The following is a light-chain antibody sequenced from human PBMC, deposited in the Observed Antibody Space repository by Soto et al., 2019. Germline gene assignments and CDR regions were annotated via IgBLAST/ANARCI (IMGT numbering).Light chain of an antibody. J-gene: IGKJ1*01. V-gene: IGKV3D-20*01. Sequence: EIGMTQSPATLSVSPGERATLSCRASQSVSSYLAWYQQKPGLVPRLLIYGVSSMASCNPVRVSGSGSGTGFTLTNSRLEPEDLAVYYWQQYGSSPGSFG. CDR1: QSVSSY. CDR2: GVS. CDR3: QQYGSSPGS.